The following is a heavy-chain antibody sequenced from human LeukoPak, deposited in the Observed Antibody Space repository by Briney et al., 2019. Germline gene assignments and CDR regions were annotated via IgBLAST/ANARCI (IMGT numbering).Heavy chain of an antibody. Sequence: SETLSLTCTVSGGSISSYYWSWIRQPAGKGLEWIGRIYSTGSTNYNPSLKSRVIMSVDTSKNQFSLRLRSVTAADTAVYYCARQIASAGTAGFDFWGQGALVTASS. CDR3: ARQIASAGTAGFDF. D-gene: IGHD6-13*01. J-gene: IGHJ4*02. CDR2: IYSTGST. CDR1: GGSISSYY. V-gene: IGHV4-4*07.